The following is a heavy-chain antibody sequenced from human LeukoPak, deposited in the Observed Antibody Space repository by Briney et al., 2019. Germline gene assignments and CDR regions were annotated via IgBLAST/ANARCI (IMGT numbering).Heavy chain of an antibody. Sequence: GGSLRLSCAASGFTFSSYGMHWGRQAPGKGLEWVAFIQYDASNRNYADSVKGRFTISRDNSKNTMYLQMNSLRAEDTAVYYCAKGYCSGGSCPFDYWGQGTLATVSS. D-gene: IGHD2-15*01. V-gene: IGHV3-30*02. J-gene: IGHJ4*02. CDR2: IQYDASNR. CDR1: GFTFSSYG. CDR3: AKGYCSGGSCPFDY.